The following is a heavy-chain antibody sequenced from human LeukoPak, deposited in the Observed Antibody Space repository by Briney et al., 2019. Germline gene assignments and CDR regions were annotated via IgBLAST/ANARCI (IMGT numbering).Heavy chain of an antibody. J-gene: IGHJ3*02. D-gene: IGHD2-2*01. CDR2: IIPILGIA. V-gene: IGHV1-69*02. Sequence: SVKVSCKASGGTFSSYTISWVRQAPGQGLEWMGRIIPILGIANYAQKFQGRVTITADKSTSTAYMELSSLRSEDTAVYYCARLDAVRAFDIWDQGTMVTVSS. CDR3: ARLDAVRAFDI. CDR1: GGTFSSYT.